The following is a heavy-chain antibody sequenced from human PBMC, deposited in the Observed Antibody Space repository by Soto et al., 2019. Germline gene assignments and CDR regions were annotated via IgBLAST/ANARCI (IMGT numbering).Heavy chain of an antibody. Sequence: KTSETLSLNCTVSGGSISSYYWSWIRQPPGKGLEWIGYIYYSGSTNYNPSLKSRVTISVDTSKNQFSLKLSSVTAADTAVYYCARDKPGDFWSGYNAFDIWGQGTMVTVSS. J-gene: IGHJ3*02. V-gene: IGHV4-59*01. CDR2: IYYSGST. CDR3: ARDKPGDFWSGYNAFDI. CDR1: GGSISSYY. D-gene: IGHD3-3*01.